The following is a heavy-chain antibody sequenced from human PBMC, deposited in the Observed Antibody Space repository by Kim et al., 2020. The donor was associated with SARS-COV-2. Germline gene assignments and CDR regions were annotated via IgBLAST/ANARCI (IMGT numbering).Heavy chain of an antibody. J-gene: IGHJ3*01. CDR2: IYHSGTT. Sequence: SETLSITCNVSGYSISEGYYWGWIRQTPGQGLEWIGSIYHSGTTYYNPSLKSRVSLLVDTSKNQFSLKLSSVTAADTAKYYCARDAPVLRYFEAWGQGT. V-gene: IGHV4-38-2*02. CDR1: GYSISEGYY. CDR3: ARDAPVLRYFEA. D-gene: IGHD3-9*01.